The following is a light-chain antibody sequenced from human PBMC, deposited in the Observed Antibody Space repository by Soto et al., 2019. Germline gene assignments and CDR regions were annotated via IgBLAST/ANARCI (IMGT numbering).Light chain of an antibody. CDR2: AAS. J-gene: IGKJ1*01. Sequence: DTQMTQSPSSLSASVGDRVTITCRASQGIYNYLAWYQQKPGKVPKILIYAASSLVSGVPSRFSGSGSGTDFTLTISSLQPEDVATYYCQQSYSTPQTFGQGTKVEIK. CDR1: QGIYNY. CDR3: QQSYSTPQT. V-gene: IGKV1-27*01.